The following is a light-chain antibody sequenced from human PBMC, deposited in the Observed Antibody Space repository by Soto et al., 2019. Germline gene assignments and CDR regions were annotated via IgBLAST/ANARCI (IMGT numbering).Light chain of an antibody. CDR3: SPHTPRTTRQIV. J-gene: IGLJ1*01. CDR1: SSDVGGYNY. V-gene: IGLV2-14*03. CDR2: DVS. Sequence: QSVLTQPASVSGSPGQSITISCTGTSSDVGGYNYVSWYQHHPGKAPKLMIYDVSNRPSGVSNRFSGSKSGNTASLTISGLQPEDVADYYCSPHTPRTTRQIVFGTGTKVTV.